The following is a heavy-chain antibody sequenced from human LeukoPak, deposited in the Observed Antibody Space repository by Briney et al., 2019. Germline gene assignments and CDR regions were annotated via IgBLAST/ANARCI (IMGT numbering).Heavy chain of an antibody. CDR2: ISYDGSNK. D-gene: IGHD4-4*01. CDR1: GFTFSSYT. CDR3: ARSGVTTVIPWYFDY. J-gene: IGHJ4*02. Sequence: PGGSLRLSCAASGFTFSSYTMHWVRQAPGKGLEWVAVISYDGSNKYYADSVKGRITISRVSSRNTLYLQMNSLRDEDTAVYYCARSGVTTVIPWYFDYWGQGTLVTVSS. V-gene: IGHV3-30-3*01.